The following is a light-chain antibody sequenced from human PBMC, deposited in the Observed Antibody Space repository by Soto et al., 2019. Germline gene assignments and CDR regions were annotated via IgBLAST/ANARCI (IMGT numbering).Light chain of an antibody. J-gene: IGLJ2*01. CDR2: RSN. V-gene: IGLV1-44*01. CDR3: AAWDDSLNGVV. CDR1: SSNIGSNS. Sequence: QSVLTQPPSASGTPGQRVTISCSGSSSNIGSNSVNWYQQLPGTAPKLLMYRSNQRPSGVPDRFSRSKSGTSASLAISGLQSEDEADYCCAAWDDSLNGVVFGGGTKLTVL.